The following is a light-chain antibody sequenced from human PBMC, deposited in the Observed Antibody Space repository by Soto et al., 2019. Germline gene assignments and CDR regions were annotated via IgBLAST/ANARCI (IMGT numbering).Light chain of an antibody. CDR3: QSYDSSLSEV. J-gene: IGLJ2*01. CDR1: SSNIGAGYD. CDR2: GNN. Sequence: QSVLTQPPSVSGAPGQRVTISCTGSSSNIGAGYDVHWYQQLPGTAPKLLIYGNNNRPSGVPDRFSGSKSGTSASLAITGLQAEGEADYYCQSYDSSLSEVFGGGTKLTVL. V-gene: IGLV1-40*01.